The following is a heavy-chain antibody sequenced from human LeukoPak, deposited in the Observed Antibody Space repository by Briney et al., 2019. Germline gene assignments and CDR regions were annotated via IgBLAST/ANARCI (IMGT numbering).Heavy chain of an antibody. CDR3: ARSYCSGGSCYYMDV. V-gene: IGHV3-23*01. CDR2: ISGTSDNT. J-gene: IGHJ6*03. D-gene: IGHD2-15*01. Sequence: GGSLRLSCAASGFTFSNYAMTWVRQAPGKGLEWVSAISGTSDNTYYADSVRGRFTISRDNSKNTLYLQMNSLRAEDTAVYYCARSYCSGGSCYYMDVWGKGTTVTVSS. CDR1: GFTFSNYA.